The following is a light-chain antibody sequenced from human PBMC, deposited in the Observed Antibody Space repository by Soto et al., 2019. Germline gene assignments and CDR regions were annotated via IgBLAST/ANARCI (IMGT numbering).Light chain of an antibody. CDR1: QDISDD. V-gene: IGKV1-6*01. Sequence: AIQMTQSPSSLSASVGDRVTITCRASQDISDDLGWYQQKPGKAPKLLIYAAFSLQSGVPSRFSGSGSGTEFTLTISSLQPEDFATYYCLQDHNFPHTFGQGTKLESK. J-gene: IGKJ2*01. CDR3: LQDHNFPHT. CDR2: AAF.